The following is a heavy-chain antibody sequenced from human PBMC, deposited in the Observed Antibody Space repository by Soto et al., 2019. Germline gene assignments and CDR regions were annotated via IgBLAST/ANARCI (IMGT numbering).Heavy chain of an antibody. V-gene: IGHV3-23*04. D-gene: IGHD3-9*01. CDR3: AKDCFSSTLTGYQNRFDP. Sequence: EVQLVESGGGLVQPGGTLKLSCAASGFTFNNYAMAWGRQAPGKGLEWVASISGTGDRTYHADSVKGRFTISRDNAKNTLYLQMKSLRVEDTAVYYCAKDCFSSTLTGYQNRFDPWGQGTLVTVSS. J-gene: IGHJ5*02. CDR2: ISGTGDRT. CDR1: GFTFNNYA.